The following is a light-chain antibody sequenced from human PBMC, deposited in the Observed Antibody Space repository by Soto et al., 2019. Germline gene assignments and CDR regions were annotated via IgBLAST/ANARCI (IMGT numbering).Light chain of an antibody. V-gene: IGKV3-11*01. Sequence: EIVLTQSPATLSLSPGERATRSCRASQSVSSYLAWYQQKPGQAPRLLIYDASSRATGSPASFSGSGSGTDFTRTISSLEPEDFAVYYCQQRSNWPPGFTFGPGTKVDIK. J-gene: IGKJ3*01. CDR1: QSVSSY. CDR2: DAS. CDR3: QQRSNWPPGFT.